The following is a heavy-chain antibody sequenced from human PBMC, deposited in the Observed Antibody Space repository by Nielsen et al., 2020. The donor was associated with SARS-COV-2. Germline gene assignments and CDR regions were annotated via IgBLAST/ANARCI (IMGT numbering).Heavy chain of an antibody. Sequence: GESLKISCAASGFTFSSYGMHWVRQAPGKGLEWVAFIRYDGSNKYYADSVKGRFTISRDNSKNTLYLQMNSLRAEDTAVYYCAKVGTVGATLRDYWGQGTLVTVSS. CDR2: IRYDGSNK. D-gene: IGHD1-26*01. CDR1: GFTFSSYG. J-gene: IGHJ4*02. V-gene: IGHV3-30*02. CDR3: AKVGTVGATLRDY.